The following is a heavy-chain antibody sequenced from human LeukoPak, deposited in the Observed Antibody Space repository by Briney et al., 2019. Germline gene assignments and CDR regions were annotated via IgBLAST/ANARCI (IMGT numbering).Heavy chain of an antibody. J-gene: IGHJ4*02. Sequence: SETLSLTCTVSGGSISSGSYYWSWIRQPAGKGLDWIGRIYTSGSTNYNPSLKSRVTISVDTSKNQFSLKLSSVTAADTAVYYCARAAYGSGSYYRAFDYWGQGTLVTVSS. D-gene: IGHD3-10*01. CDR3: ARAAYGSGSYYRAFDY. V-gene: IGHV4-61*02. CDR1: GGSISSGSYY. CDR2: IYTSGST.